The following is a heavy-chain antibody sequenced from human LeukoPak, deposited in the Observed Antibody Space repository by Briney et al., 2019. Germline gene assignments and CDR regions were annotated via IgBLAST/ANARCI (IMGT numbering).Heavy chain of an antibody. CDR3: ARHEGGGFYSRSFNV. D-gene: IGHD2-15*01. CDR2: IHYSGST. CDR1: GGSISSYY. V-gene: IGHV4-59*08. Sequence: SETLSLTCTVSGGSISSYYWSWIRQPPGKGLEWIGYIHYSGSTNYNPSLKSRVTISIDTSKNQFSLKLSSVTAADTAVYYCARHEGGGFYSRSFNVWGQGTLVTVSS. J-gene: IGHJ3*01.